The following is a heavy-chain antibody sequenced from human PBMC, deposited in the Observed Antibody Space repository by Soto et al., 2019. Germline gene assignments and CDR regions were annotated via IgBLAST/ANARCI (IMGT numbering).Heavy chain of an antibody. CDR1: GFTFSDHY. V-gene: IGHV3-72*01. Sequence: EVQLVESGGGLVQPGGSLRLYCAASGFTFSDHYMDWVRQAPGKGLEWVGRTKNIANSYTTKYAASVKGRFTISRDDSKNSLFLQMNSVRTEDTDVYDCDRLTIGYNGFFYLDYWGQGTLVTVSS. CDR3: DRLTIGYNGFFYLDY. CDR2: TKNIANSYTT. J-gene: IGHJ4*02. D-gene: IGHD5-12*01.